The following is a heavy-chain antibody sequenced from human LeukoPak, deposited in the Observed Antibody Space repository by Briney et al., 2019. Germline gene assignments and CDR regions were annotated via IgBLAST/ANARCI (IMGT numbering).Heavy chain of an antibody. CDR2: IYTSGST. Sequence: SETLSLTCTVSGGSISSYYWSWIRQPPGKGLEWIGYIYTSGSTNYNPSLKSRVTISVDASKNQFSLKLSSVTAADTAAYYCAIRSSSSPASDYYYYMDVWGKGTTVTVSS. CDR3: AIRSSSSPASDYYYYMDV. CDR1: GGSISSYY. V-gene: IGHV4-4*09. D-gene: IGHD6-13*01. J-gene: IGHJ6*03.